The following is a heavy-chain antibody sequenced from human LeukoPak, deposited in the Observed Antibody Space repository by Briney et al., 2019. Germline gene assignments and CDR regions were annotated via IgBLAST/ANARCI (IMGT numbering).Heavy chain of an antibody. CDR3: ARHYLYDTSGDGTYYFDY. J-gene: IGHJ4*02. CDR2: IYHSGNT. Sequence: PSETLSLTCIVSGYSINSGYHWGWIRQPPGKGLEWIGSIYHSGNTYYNPSLKSRVTISIDTSKNQFSLKLRSVTAADTAVYYCARHYLYDTSGDGTYYFDYWGQGTLVTVSS. CDR1: GYSINSGYH. D-gene: IGHD3-22*01. V-gene: IGHV4-38-2*02.